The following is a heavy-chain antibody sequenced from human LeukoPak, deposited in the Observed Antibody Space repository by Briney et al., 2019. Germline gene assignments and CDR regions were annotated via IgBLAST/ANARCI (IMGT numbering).Heavy chain of an antibody. J-gene: IGHJ6*03. CDR3: ARDLRDYVWGSYLDV. Sequence: PSETLSLTCAVYGGSFSGYYWSWIRQPPGKGLEWIGEINHSGSTNYNPSLKSRVTISVDTSKNQFSLKLSSVTAADTAVYYCARDLRDYVWGSYLDVWGKGTTVTVSS. V-gene: IGHV4-34*01. CDR1: GGSFSGYY. D-gene: IGHD3-16*01. CDR2: INHSGST.